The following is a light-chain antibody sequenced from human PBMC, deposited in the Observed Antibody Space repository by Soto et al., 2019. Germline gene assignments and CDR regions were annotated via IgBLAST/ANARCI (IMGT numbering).Light chain of an antibody. V-gene: IGKV1-5*03. CDR2: RAS. J-gene: IGKJ1*01. CDR3: QQYNSYPWT. CDR1: QSISSW. Sequence: DIQVTQSPSTLSASVGDRVNITCRASQSISSWLAWYQQKPGKAPKLLIYRASTLENEVPSRFSGSGTGTEFTLTISSLQPDDFATYYCQQYNSYPWTFGQGTKVEIK.